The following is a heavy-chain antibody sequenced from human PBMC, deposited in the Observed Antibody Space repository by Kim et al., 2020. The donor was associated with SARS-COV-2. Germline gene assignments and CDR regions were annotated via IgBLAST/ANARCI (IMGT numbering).Heavy chain of an antibody. V-gene: IGHV3-7*01. J-gene: IGHJ4*02. CDR1: GFIIRTYW. CDR3: MRDPETY. CDR2: IKEDGSEA. Sequence: GGSLRLSCVASGFIIRTYWMTWVRQPPGQGLEWVGNIKEDGSEASYADSVKGRFTISRDNAKNTLYLQINSLRAEDTAAYDCMRDPETYWGQGTLVIVSS.